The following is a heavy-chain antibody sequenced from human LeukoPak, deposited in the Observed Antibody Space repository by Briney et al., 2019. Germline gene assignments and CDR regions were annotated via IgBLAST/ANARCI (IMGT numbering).Heavy chain of an antibody. Sequence: GGSLRLSCAASGFTFSSYAMSWVRQAPGKGLEWVSAISGSGGSTYYADSVKGRFTISRDNSKNTLSLQMNSLRAEDTAVYYCARKLDSSGYSIDCWGQGTLVTVSS. D-gene: IGHD3-22*01. CDR3: ARKLDSSGYSIDC. CDR2: ISGSGGST. J-gene: IGHJ4*02. V-gene: IGHV3-23*01. CDR1: GFTFSSYA.